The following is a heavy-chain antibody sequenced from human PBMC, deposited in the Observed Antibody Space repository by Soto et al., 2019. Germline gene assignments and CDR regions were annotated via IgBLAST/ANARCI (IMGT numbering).Heavy chain of an antibody. J-gene: IGHJ3*02. V-gene: IGHV1-3*01. D-gene: IGHD6-19*01. Sequence: QVQLVQSGAEVKKPGASVKVSCKASGYTFTSYAMHSVRQAPGQRLEWMGWINAGNGNTKYSQKFQGRVTITRDTSASTAYMELSSLRSEDTAVYYCARADSSGWSDAFDIWGQGTMVTVSS. CDR1: GYTFTSYA. CDR3: ARADSSGWSDAFDI. CDR2: INAGNGNT.